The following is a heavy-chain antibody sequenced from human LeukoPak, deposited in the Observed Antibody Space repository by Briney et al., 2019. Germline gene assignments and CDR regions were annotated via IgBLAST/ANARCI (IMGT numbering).Heavy chain of an antibody. Sequence: SGPTLLKPTQTLTLTCTFSGFSLSSSGMSVGWIRQPPGKALEWLSLIYWDDDERYSPSLKSRLTITKDTSKNQVVLIMTNMDPVDTATYYCTRRRRHTSGWLGFDYWGQGTLVTVSS. D-gene: IGHD6-19*01. CDR1: GFSLSSSGMS. CDR3: TRRRRHTSGWLGFDY. V-gene: IGHV2-5*02. J-gene: IGHJ4*02. CDR2: IYWDDDE.